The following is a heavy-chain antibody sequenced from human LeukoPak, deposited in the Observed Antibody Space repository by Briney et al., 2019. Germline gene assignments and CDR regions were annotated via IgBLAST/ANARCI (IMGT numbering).Heavy chain of an antibody. V-gene: IGHV3-7*01. CDR3: ARDLFPLVTNFGVLSYFDY. D-gene: IGHD3-3*01. Sequence: GGSLRLSCAASGFTFSSYAMSWVRQAPGKGLEWVANIKQDGNEKYYVDSVNGRFTISRDNAKNSLFLQMNTLRAEDTAVYYCARDLFPLVTNFGVLSYFDYWGQGTLVTVSS. CDR1: GFTFSSYA. CDR2: IKQDGNEK. J-gene: IGHJ4*02.